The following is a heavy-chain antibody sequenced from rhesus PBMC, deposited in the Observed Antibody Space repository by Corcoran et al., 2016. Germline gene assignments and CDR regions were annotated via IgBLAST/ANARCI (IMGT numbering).Heavy chain of an antibody. CDR1: GYSISSGYG. V-gene: IGHV4-127*01. CDR2: ISYSGSS. Sequence: QVQLQESGPGLVKPSETLSLTCAVSGYSISSGYGWSWIRQPPGKGLEWIGYISYSGSSYYTPSFKSRVTISIDTSKNQFSLKLSSVTAADTAVYYCARRGYSYSYFDYWGQGVLVTVSS. CDR3: ARRGYSYSYFDY. J-gene: IGHJ4*01. D-gene: IGHD5-12*01.